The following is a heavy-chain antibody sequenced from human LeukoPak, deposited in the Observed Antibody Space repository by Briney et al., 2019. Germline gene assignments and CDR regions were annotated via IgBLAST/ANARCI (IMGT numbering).Heavy chain of an antibody. CDR2: ISAYNGNT. J-gene: IGHJ4*02. V-gene: IGHV1-18*01. CDR3: ARRYYDSSGHQEN. CDR1: GYSFTSYG. D-gene: IGHD3-22*01. Sequence: GESLKISCKGSGYSFTSYGISWVRQAPGQGLEWMGWISAYNGNTNYAQKLQGRVTMTTDTSTSTAYMELRSLRSDDTAVYYCARRYYDSSGHQENWGQGTLVTVSS.